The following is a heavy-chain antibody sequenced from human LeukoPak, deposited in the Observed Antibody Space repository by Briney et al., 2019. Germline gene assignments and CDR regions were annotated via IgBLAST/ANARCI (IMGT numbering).Heavy chain of an antibody. J-gene: IGHJ3*02. CDR3: ARGWADAFDI. V-gene: IGHV3-66*01. D-gene: IGHD6-13*01. CDR2: FYSGGNT. Sequence: GGSLRLSCVASGFTVSSNYMSWVRQAPGKGLEWVSVFYSGGNTYYADSVKGRFTISRDNSKNTLYLQMNSLRAEDTAVYYCARGWADAFDIWGQGTMVTVSS. CDR1: GFTVSSNY.